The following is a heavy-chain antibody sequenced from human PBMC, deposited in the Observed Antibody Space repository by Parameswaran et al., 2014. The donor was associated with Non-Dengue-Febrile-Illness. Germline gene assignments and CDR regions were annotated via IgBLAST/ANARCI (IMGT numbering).Heavy chain of an antibody. Sequence: WVRQAPGQGLEWMGGIIPIFGTANYAQKFQGRVTITADESTSTAYMELSSLRSEDTAVYYCARDYYDSSGYYYPMDVWGQGTTVTVSS. CDR2: IIPIFGTA. V-gene: IGHV1-69*01. D-gene: IGHD3-22*01. J-gene: IGHJ6*03. CDR3: ARDYYDSSGYYYPMDV.